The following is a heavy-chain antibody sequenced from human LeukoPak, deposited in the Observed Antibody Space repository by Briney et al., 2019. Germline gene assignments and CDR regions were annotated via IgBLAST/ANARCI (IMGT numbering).Heavy chain of an antibody. Sequence: GGSLRLSCAASGFTFSSYWMSWVRQAPGKGLEWVANIKQDGSEKYYVDSVKGRFTISRDNAKNSLYLQMNSLRAEDTAVYYCTTSSRRGFGELLRYWGQGTLVTVSS. CDR3: TTSSRRGFGELLRY. CDR1: GFTFSSYW. V-gene: IGHV3-7*01. D-gene: IGHD3-10*01. J-gene: IGHJ4*02. CDR2: IKQDGSEK.